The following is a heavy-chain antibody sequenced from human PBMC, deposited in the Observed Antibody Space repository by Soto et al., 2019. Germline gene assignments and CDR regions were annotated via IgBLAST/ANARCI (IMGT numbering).Heavy chain of an antibody. D-gene: IGHD6-6*01. V-gene: IGHV5-51*01. CDR3: ARRVAAHPYFDF. CDR1: GHIFANDW. CDR2: IFPGDSDT. Sequence: PGESLKISCKGSGHIFANDWIAWVRQMPGKGLEWMGIIFPGDSDTRYSPSFQGQVTISADKSINTAYLQWSSLKASDTAVYYCARRVAAHPYFDFWGQGALVTVSS. J-gene: IGHJ4*02.